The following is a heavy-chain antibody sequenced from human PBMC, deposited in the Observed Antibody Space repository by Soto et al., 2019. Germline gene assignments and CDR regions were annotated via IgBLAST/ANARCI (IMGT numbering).Heavy chain of an antibody. V-gene: IGHV1-3*01. J-gene: IGHJ4*02. D-gene: IGHD6-19*01. CDR2: INAGNGNT. CDR3: ARERPNSSGWGFDY. CDR1: GYSFTSYA. Sequence: ASVHVSCMASGYSFTSYAMHWVRQAPGQRREWMGWINAGNGNTKYSQKFQGRGTITRDTSASTAYMELSSLRSEDTAVYYCARERPNSSGWGFDYWGQGTLVTVSS.